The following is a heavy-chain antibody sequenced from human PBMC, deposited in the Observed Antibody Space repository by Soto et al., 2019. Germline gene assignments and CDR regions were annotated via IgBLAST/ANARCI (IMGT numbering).Heavy chain of an antibody. D-gene: IGHD6-19*01. Sequence: QVQLVQSGAEVKKPGSSVKVSCKASGGTFSSYAISWVRQAPGQGLEWMGGIIPIFGTANYAQKFQGRVTLTXXEXTXXAYMERSSLRSEDTAVYYCAREVGNAVAGTYYFDYWGQGTLVTVSS. J-gene: IGHJ4*02. V-gene: IGHV1-69*05. CDR2: IIPIFGTA. CDR1: GGTFSSYA. CDR3: AREVGNAVAGTYYFDY.